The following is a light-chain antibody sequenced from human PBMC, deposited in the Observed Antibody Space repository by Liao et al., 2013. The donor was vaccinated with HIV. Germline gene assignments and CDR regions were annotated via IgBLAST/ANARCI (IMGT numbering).Light chain of an antibody. Sequence: SYEVTQPPSVSVSPGQTAIITCSGHKLGDKYACWYQQRPGQSPVLLIYQDNKRPSGIPDRFSGSTSGNTATLTISGTQAIDEADYYCQTWDSTSYVFGTGTKVIVL. CDR2: QDN. CDR3: QTWDSTSYV. J-gene: IGLJ1*01. V-gene: IGLV3-1*01. CDR1: KLGDKY.